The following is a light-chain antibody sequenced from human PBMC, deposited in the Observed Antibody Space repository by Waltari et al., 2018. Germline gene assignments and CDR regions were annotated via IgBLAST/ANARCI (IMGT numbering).Light chain of an antibody. V-gene: IGKV4-1*01. CDR3: QQYYSTPYT. J-gene: IGKJ2*01. CDR1: QSVLYSSNNKNY. Sequence: DIVMTQSPDSLAVSLGVRADINFKSSQSVLYSSNNKNYLAWYQQKPGQPPKLLIYWASTREFGVPDRFSGSGSGTDFTLTISSLQAEDVAVYYCQQYYSTPYTFGQGTKLEIK. CDR2: WAS.